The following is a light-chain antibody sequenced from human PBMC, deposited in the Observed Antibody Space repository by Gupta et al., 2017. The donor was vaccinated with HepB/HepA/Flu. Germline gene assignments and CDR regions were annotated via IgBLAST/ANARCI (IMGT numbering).Light chain of an antibody. V-gene: IGLV3-19*01. CDR1: SLRRYY. CDR3: SSRDNNGHYHVL. Sequence: SSELTQDPAVSVALGPQVRITCHGDSLRRYYASWYQQKPTQAPRLVLYSRHSRTSGIPDPFSGFSSGNTASLTITGAQAEDEGVYYCSSRDNNGHYHVLFGGGTKLTVL. CDR2: SRH. J-gene: IGLJ3*02.